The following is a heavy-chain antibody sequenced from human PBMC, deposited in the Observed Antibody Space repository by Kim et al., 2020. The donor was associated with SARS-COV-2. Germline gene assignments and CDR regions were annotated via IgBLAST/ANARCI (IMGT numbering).Heavy chain of an antibody. J-gene: IGHJ4*02. CDR3: ARDDSHYPLDY. CDR2: ITLSGSTR. D-gene: IGHD4-4*01. Sequence: GGSLRLSCAASGFTFNDYYMSWVRQAPGKGLEWISYITLSGSTRYYADSVKGRFTISRDSARNSLYLQMDSLRAEDTAVYFCARDDSHYPLDYWGQGTL. V-gene: IGHV3-11*01. CDR1: GFTFNDYY.